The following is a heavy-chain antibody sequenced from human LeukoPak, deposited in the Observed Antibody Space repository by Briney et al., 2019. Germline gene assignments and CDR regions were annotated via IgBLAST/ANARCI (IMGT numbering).Heavy chain of an antibody. CDR1: GFTFTSSA. J-gene: IGHJ5*02. CDR3: AAVTVLRYFDWLPFDP. CDR2: IAVGSGNT. V-gene: IGHV1-58*02. D-gene: IGHD3-9*01. Sequence: SVKVSCKASGFTFTSSAMQWVRQARGQRLEWIGWIAVGSGNTNYAQKFQERVTITRDMSTSTAYMERSSLRSEDTAVYYCAAVTVLRYFDWLPFDPWGQGTLVTVSS.